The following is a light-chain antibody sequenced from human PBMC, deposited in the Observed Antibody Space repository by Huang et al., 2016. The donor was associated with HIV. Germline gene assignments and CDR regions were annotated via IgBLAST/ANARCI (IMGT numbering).Light chain of an antibody. Sequence: EIVLTQSPGTLSLSPGESATLSCRASHNITSSSLAWFQQKPGQTTRLLIYSASTRATGTPDRFSGSGSGTDFTLTIARLPPGDFAVYFCHQYGTSPYTFGQGTQLEI. J-gene: IGKJ2*01. V-gene: IGKV3-20*01. CDR1: HNITSSS. CDR3: HQYGTSPYT. CDR2: SAS.